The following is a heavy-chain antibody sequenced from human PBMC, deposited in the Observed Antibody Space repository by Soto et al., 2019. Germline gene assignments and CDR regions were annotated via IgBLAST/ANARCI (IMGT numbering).Heavy chain of an antibody. V-gene: IGHV1-8*01. Sequence: ASVKVSCKASGYTFTSYDINWVRQATGQGLEWMGWMNPNSGNTGYAQKFQGRVTMTRNTSISTAYMELSSVTAADTAVYYCARDRVLWFGELLFRYYYYGMDVWGQGTTVTVS. J-gene: IGHJ6*02. CDR1: GYTFTSYD. CDR3: ARDRVLWFGELLFRYYYYGMDV. D-gene: IGHD3-10*01. CDR2: MNPNSGNT.